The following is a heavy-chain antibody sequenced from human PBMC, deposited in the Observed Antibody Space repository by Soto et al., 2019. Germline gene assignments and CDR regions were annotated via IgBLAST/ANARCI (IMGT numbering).Heavy chain of an antibody. J-gene: IGHJ4*02. CDR3: IRGGATGLNDY. Sequence: EVQLVESGGGLVQPGGSLKLSCAASGFNFGDSAMNWVRQASGKGLEWVARIRSKANTYVTAYAESVRGRFTISRDDSNNTTYLQMNGLKGDDTAMHYCIRGGATGLNDYWGQGTLVIVSS. V-gene: IGHV3-73*02. D-gene: IGHD3-10*01. CDR2: IRSKANTYVT. CDR1: GFNFGDSA.